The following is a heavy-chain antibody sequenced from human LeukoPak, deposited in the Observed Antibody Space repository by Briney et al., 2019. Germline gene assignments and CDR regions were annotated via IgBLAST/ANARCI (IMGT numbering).Heavy chain of an antibody. CDR1: GFTFSSYG. CDR2: IWYDGSNK. D-gene: IGHD2-15*01. J-gene: IGHJ3*02. Sequence: GGSLRLSCAASGFTFSSYGMHWVRQAPGKGLEWVAVIWYDGSNKYYADSVKGRFTISRDNSKNTLYLQMNSLGAEDTAVYYCAGEVVVAAGAFDIWGQGTMVTVSS. CDR3: AGEVVVAAGAFDI. V-gene: IGHV3-33*01.